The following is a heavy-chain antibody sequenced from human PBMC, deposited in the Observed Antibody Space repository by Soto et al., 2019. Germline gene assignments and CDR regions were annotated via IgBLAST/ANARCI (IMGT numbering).Heavy chain of an antibody. CDR1: GGSISGFY. CDR2: IYATGTT. D-gene: IGHD1-1*01. J-gene: IGHJ5*02. Sequence: QVQLQESGPGLVKPSETLSLTCTVSGGSISGFYWSWIRKSAGKGLEWIGRIYATGTTDYNPSLKSRVMMSVDTSKKQFSLKLRSVTAADTAVYYCVRDGTKTLRDWFDPWGQGISVTVSS. CDR3: VRDGTKTLRDWFDP. V-gene: IGHV4-4*07.